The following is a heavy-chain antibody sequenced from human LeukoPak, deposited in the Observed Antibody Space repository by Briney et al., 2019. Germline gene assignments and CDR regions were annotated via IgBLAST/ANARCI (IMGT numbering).Heavy chain of an antibody. CDR1: GFTFSSYA. D-gene: IGHD4-17*01. J-gene: IGHJ6*03. CDR3: AKAASKRTDYGDYAFYYYMDV. Sequence: GRSLRLSCAASGFTFSSYAMHWVRQAPGKGLEWVAVISYDGSNKYYADSVKGRFTISRDDSKNTLYLQMNSLRAEDTAVYYCAKAASKRTDYGDYAFYYYMDVWGKGTTVTISS. V-gene: IGHV3-30*04. CDR2: ISYDGSNK.